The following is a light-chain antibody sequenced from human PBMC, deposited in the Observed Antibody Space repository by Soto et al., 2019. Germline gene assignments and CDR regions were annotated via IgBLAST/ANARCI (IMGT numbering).Light chain of an antibody. J-gene: IGKJ1*01. V-gene: IGKV1-5*03. CDR1: QSIGSW. CDR2: KAS. Sequence: DIQMTQSPSTLSASVRDRVTITCRASQSIGSWLAWYQQKPGKAPNLLIYKASSLESGVPSRFSGSGSGTEFTLTISSLQPDDFATYYCQQYSSYPWTFGQGTKVEIK. CDR3: QQYSSYPWT.